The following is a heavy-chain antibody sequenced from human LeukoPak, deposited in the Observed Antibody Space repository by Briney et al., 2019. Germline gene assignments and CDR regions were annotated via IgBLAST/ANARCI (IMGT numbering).Heavy chain of an antibody. Sequence: ASVKVSCKVSGYTFTSYAMHWVRQAPGQRLEWMGWINAGNGNTKYSQKFQGRVTITRDTSASTAYMELSSLRSEDTAVYYCARARKESGWDSYYFDYWGQGTLVTVSS. J-gene: IGHJ4*02. D-gene: IGHD6-19*01. V-gene: IGHV1-3*01. CDR1: GYTFTSYA. CDR2: INAGNGNT. CDR3: ARARKESGWDSYYFDY.